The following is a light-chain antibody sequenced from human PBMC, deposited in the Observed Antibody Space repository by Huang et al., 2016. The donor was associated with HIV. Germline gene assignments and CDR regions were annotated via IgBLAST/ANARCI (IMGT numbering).Light chain of an antibody. CDR2: DES. CDR1: QSVNNK. Sequence: EVVMTQSPVTLSVSPGERATLSCRASQSVNNKLAWFQQKPGQAPRLLIHDESIRATGIPDRFSGSVSGTEFTRTISSLQSEDFAVYYCQQYNNWPPWTFGQGTKVEIK. CDR3: QQYNNWPPWT. V-gene: IGKV3-15*01. J-gene: IGKJ1*01.